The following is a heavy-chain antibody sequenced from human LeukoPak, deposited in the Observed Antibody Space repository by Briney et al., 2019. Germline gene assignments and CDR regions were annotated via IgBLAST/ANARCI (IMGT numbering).Heavy chain of an antibody. D-gene: IGHD1-26*01. CDR3: ARGRRSGSYYGPFDY. CDR2: INHRGST. J-gene: IGHJ4*02. Sequence: PSETLSLTCAVYGGPFSGYYWNWIRQPPGKGLEWIGEINHRGSTNYNPSLKSRVTISVDTSKNQFSLKLSSVTAADTAVYYCARGRRSGSYYGPFDYWGQGTLVTVSS. V-gene: IGHV4-34*01. CDR1: GGPFSGYY.